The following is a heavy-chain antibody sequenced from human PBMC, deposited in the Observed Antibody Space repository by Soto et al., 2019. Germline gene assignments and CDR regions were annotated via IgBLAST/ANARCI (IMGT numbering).Heavy chain of an antibody. J-gene: IGHJ4*02. CDR2: INSDGSSI. D-gene: IGHD3-3*01. V-gene: IGHV3-74*01. CDR1: GFTFSRYW. CDR3: AGLPVDTITSLDY. Sequence: EVQLVESGGDLVQPGGFLRLSCATSGFTFSRYWMHWVRQVPGKGLVWVSRINSDGSSISYSDSVKGRFTISRDNAKNTLYLQMNSLRVEDTAVYYCAGLPVDTITSLDYWGQGTLVTVSS.